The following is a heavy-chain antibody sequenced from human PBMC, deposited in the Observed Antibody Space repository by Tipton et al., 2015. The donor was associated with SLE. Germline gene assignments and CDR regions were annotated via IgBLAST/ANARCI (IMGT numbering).Heavy chain of an antibody. CDR2: IKQDGSEK. CDR1: GFTFSDYW. V-gene: IGHV3-7*01. J-gene: IGHJ4*02. Sequence: SLRLSCAASGFTFSDYWMSWVRQAPGKGLEWVANIKQDGSEKYYVDSVKGRFTISRDNAKNSLYLQMNSLRAEDTAVYYRARGLGSGSYFDYWGQGTLVTVSS. CDR3: ARGLGSGSYFDY. D-gene: IGHD1-26*01.